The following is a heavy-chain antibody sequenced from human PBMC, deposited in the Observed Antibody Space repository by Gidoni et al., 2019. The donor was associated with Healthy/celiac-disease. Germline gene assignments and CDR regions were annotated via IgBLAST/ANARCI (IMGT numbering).Heavy chain of an antibody. D-gene: IGHD3-22*01. V-gene: IGHV4-59*01. CDR2: IYYSGST. J-gene: IGHJ4*02. CDR3: AATKYYYDSSGYFDY. Sequence: QVQLQDSGPGLVKPSETLSLTCTVPAGSTSSYYWSWIRQPPVKGLEWNGYIYYSGSTNDNPSLKSRVTISGDTSKNQFSLKLSSVTAADTAVYYCAATKYYYDSSGYFDYWGQGTLVTVSS. CDR1: AGSTSSYY.